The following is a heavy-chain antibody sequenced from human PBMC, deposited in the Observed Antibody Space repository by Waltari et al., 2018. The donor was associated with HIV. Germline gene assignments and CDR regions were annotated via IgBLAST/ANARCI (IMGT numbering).Heavy chain of an antibody. V-gene: IGHV3-21*02. CDR3: ATDRQDFWSGYHEKTGYFDI. CDR1: VSHSHSLA. CDR2: ISMNSAYI. D-gene: IGHD3-3*01. Sequence: EAQSVEAGGGLARTGGSRGSSCTASVSHSHSLASRRITWAPDKGLEWDSSISMNSAYICQPASFRGRLTISRDNAQKSLFLQMDNLRVEDTAVYFCATDRQDFWSGYHEKTGYFDIWGQGTLVTVS. J-gene: IGHJ4*02.